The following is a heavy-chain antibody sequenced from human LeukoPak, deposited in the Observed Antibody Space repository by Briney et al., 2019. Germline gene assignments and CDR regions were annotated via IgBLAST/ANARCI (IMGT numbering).Heavy chain of an antibody. CDR1: GGSISSYY. J-gene: IGHJ2*01. CDR3: AAGPGYCSSTSCYGGYFDL. D-gene: IGHD2-2*01. CDR2: ISYSGST. V-gene: IGHV4-59*01. Sequence: SETLSLTCTVSGGSISSYYWSWIRQPPGKGLEWIGYISYSGSTNYNPSLKSRVTISVDASKNQFSLKLSSVTAADTAVCYCAAGPGYCSSTSCYGGYFDLWGRGTLVTVSS.